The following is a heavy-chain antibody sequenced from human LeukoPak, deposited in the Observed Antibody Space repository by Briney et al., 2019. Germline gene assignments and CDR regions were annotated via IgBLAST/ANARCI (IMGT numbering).Heavy chain of an antibody. V-gene: IGHV4-34*01. D-gene: IGHD6-19*01. J-gene: IGHJ4*02. Sequence: SETLSLTCAVYGGSFSGYYWSWIRQPPGKGLEWIGEINHSGSTNYNPSLKSRVTISVDASKNQFSLKLSSVTAADTAVYYCARGPKGELSSGWYYFDYWGQGTLVTVSS. CDR2: INHSGST. CDR3: ARGPKGELSSGWYYFDY. CDR1: GGSFSGYY.